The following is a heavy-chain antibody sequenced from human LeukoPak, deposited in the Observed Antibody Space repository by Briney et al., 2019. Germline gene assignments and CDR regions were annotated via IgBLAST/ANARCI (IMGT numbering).Heavy chain of an antibody. CDR3: AREVRIVGATGPNDY. Sequence: SETLSLTCTVSGGSISSSSYYWGWIRQPPGKGLEWIGSIYYSGSTYYNPSLKSRVTISVDTSKNQFSLKLSSVTAADTAVYYCAREVRIVGATGPNDYWGQGILVTVSS. V-gene: IGHV4-39*07. J-gene: IGHJ4*02. D-gene: IGHD1-26*01. CDR1: GGSISSSSYY. CDR2: IYYSGST.